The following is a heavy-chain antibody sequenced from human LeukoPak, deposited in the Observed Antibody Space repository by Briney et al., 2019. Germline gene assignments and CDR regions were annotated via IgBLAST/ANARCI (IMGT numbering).Heavy chain of an antibody. D-gene: IGHD5-24*01. Sequence: ASVKVSCKASEYTFTDYAINWVRQAPGQRLEWMGWISAGNGNTRYSQRFQGRVTITRDTSASTAYMELSSLTSEDTAVYYCARGRWSATTASYYLDFWGQGTLVTVSS. J-gene: IGHJ4*02. V-gene: IGHV1-3*01. CDR2: ISAGNGNT. CDR3: ARGRWSATTASYYLDF. CDR1: EYTFTDYA.